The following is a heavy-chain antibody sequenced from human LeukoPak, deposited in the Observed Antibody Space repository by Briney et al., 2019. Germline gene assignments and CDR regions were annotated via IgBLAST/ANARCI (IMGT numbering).Heavy chain of an antibody. D-gene: IGHD5-24*01. CDR1: GGTFSSYA. CDR2: IIPIFGTA. CDR3: ARVGGDGYNSGDY. Sequence: SVKVSCKASGGTFSSYAISWVRQAPGQGLEWMGGIIPIFGTANYTQKFQGRVTITADESTSTAYMELSSLRSEDTAVYYCARVGGDGYNSGDYWGQGTLVTVSS. V-gene: IGHV1-69*13. J-gene: IGHJ4*02.